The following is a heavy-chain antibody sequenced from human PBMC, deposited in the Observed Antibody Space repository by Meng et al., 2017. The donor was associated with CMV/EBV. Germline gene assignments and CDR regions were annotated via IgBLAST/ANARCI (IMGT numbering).Heavy chain of an antibody. D-gene: IGHD2-2*01. V-gene: IGHV3-30*02. CDR1: GFTFSSYG. J-gene: IGHJ6*02. CDR2: IRYDGSNK. Sequence: GESLKISCAASGFTFSSYGMHWVRQAPGKGLEWVAFIRYDGSNKYYADSVKGRFTISRDNSKNTLYLQMNSLRAEDTAVYYCAKALYQLPTHYYYGMDVWGQGTTVTVSS. CDR3: AKALYQLPTHYYYGMDV.